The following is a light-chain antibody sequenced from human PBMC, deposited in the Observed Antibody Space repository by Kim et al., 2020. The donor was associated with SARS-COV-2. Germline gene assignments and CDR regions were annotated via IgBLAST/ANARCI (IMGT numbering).Light chain of an antibody. CDR3: QSADTSGSYV. Sequence: SYELTQPPSVSVSPGQTATITCSGDALPKQYAYWYQQKPGHAPVLVIYRDSERPSGIPERFSGSSSGTTVTLTISGVQAEDEADYYCQSADTSGSYVFGIGTKVTVL. CDR1: ALPKQY. J-gene: IGLJ1*01. V-gene: IGLV3-25*03. CDR2: RDS.